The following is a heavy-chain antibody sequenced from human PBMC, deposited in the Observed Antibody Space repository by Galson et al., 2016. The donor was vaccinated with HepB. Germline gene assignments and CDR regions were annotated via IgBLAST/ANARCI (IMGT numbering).Heavy chain of an antibody. CDR3: ARGGVLTIPFDY. CDR2: ISSSSHI. Sequence: SLRLSCAASGFTFSNYSMNWVRQAPGKGLEWVSSISSSSHIYYADSVKGRFTISRDNAKNSLYLQMNSLRAEDTAVYYCARGGVLTIPFDYWGQGTLVTVSS. CDR1: GFTFSNYS. V-gene: IGHV3-21*01. D-gene: IGHD3-3*01. J-gene: IGHJ4*02.